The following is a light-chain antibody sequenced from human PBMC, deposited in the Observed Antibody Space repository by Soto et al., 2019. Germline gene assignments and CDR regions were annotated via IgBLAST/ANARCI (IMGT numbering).Light chain of an antibody. V-gene: IGLV2-14*01. CDR2: EVS. J-gene: IGLJ2*01. CDR3: YSSTNRGTLA. CDR1: TSDVGGYDF. Sequence: QSALTQPASVSGSPGQSITISCTGTTSDVGGYDFVSWYQHHPGKAPKLMIYEVSNRPTGVSNRFSGSKSGNTASLTISGLQAEDEADYYCYSSTNRGTLAFGGGTKLTVL.